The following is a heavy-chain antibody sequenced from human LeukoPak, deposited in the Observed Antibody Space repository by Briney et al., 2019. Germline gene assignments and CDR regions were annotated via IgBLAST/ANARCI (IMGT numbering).Heavy chain of an antibody. V-gene: IGHV3-30*18. J-gene: IGHJ6*03. CDR3: AKAGGYDYYYYMDV. D-gene: IGHD5-12*01. CDR1: GFTFSSYG. CDR2: ISYDGSNK. Sequence: GGSLRLSCAASGFTFSSYGTHWVRQAPGKGLEWVAVISYDGSNKYYADSVKGRFTISRDNSKNTLYLQMNSLRAEDTAVYYCAKAGGYDYYYYMDVWGKGTTVTVSS.